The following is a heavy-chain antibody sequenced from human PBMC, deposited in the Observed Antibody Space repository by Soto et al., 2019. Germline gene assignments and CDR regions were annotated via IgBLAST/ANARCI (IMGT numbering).Heavy chain of an antibody. CDR3: ARGQPRTGTTFVY. V-gene: IGHV1-3*01. CDR1: GYTFTSYA. CDR2: INAGNGDT. J-gene: IGHJ4*02. Sequence: ASVKVSCKASGYTFTSYAMHWVRQAPGQRLEWMGWINAGNGDTKYSQKFQGRVTITRDTSASTAYMELSSLRSEDTAVYYCARGQPRTGTTFVYWGQGTLVTVSS. D-gene: IGHD1-7*01.